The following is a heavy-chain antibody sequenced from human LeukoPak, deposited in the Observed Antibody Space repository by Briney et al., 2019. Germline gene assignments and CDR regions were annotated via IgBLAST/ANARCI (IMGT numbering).Heavy chain of an antibody. CDR3: ARDGGTATDNYYGMDV. V-gene: IGHV3-23*01. Sequence: GGSLRLSCAASGFTFSSYAMSWVRQAPGKGLEWVSAISGSGGSTYYADSVKGRFTISRDNAKNSLYLQMNSLRAEDTAVYYCARDGGTATDNYYGMDVWGQGTTVTVSS. D-gene: IGHD5-18*01. J-gene: IGHJ6*02. CDR1: GFTFSSYA. CDR2: ISGSGGST.